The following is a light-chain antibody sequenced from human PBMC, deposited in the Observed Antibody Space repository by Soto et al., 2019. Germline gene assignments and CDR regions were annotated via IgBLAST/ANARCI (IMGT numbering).Light chain of an antibody. CDR1: QTISSW. J-gene: IGKJ1*01. Sequence: DIQVTQSAATLSGSVGDRVTINCRASQTISSWLAWYQQKPGKAPKLLIYKASTLKSGVPSRFSGSGSGTEFTLTISSLQPEDFATYYCQQSNSYSEAFGQGTKVDIK. V-gene: IGKV1-5*03. CDR3: QQSNSYSEA. CDR2: KAS.